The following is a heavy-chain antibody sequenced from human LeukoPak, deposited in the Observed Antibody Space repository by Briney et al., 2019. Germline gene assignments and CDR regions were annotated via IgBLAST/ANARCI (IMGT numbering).Heavy chain of an antibody. D-gene: IGHD3-22*01. CDR1: GFTFSTYA. CDR3: AKNSVRSGYYYGY. J-gene: IGHJ4*02. Sequence: PGGSLRLSCAASGFTFSTYAMSWVRQAPGKGLEWVSSISSSGGSTYYADSVKGRFTISRDNPKDTLYLQMNSLRAEDTAVYYCAKNSVRSGYYYGYWGQGTLVTVSS. V-gene: IGHV3-23*01. CDR2: ISSSGGST.